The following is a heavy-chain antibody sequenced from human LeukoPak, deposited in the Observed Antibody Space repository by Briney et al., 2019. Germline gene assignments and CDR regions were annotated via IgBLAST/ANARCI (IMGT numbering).Heavy chain of an antibody. Sequence: SETLSLTCIVSGGSISSYSWSWIRQPPGKGLEWIGYIYYSGSTNYNPSLKSRVTISVDTSKNQFSLKLSSVTAADTAIYYCARDGRAGSLFAYWGQGTLVTVSS. CDR3: ARDGRAGSLFAY. CDR1: GGSISSYS. CDR2: IYYSGST. D-gene: IGHD6-19*01. J-gene: IGHJ4*02. V-gene: IGHV4-59*01.